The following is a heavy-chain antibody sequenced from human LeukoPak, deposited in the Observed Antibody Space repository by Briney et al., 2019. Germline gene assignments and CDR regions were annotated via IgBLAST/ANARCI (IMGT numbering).Heavy chain of an antibody. Sequence: PGGSLRLSCAASGFTFSSYAMHWVRQAPGKGLEWVAVISYDGSNKYYADSVKGRFTISRDNSKNTLYLQMNSLRAEDTAVYYCAREGIAVAGAFDYWGQGTLVTVPS. CDR1: GFTFSSYA. CDR2: ISYDGSNK. V-gene: IGHV3-30-3*01. CDR3: AREGIAVAGAFDY. D-gene: IGHD6-19*01. J-gene: IGHJ4*02.